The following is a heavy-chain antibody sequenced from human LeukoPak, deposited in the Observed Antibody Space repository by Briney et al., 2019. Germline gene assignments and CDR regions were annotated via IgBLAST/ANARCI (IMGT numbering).Heavy chain of an antibody. CDR2: IYYSGST. D-gene: IGHD1-26*01. J-gene: IGHJ4*02. CDR1: GGSISSYY. CDR3: ARAQVGIVGASEFAY. V-gene: IGHV4-59*08. Sequence: PSETLSLTCTVSGGSISSYYWTWIRQPPGKGLEWIGYIYYSGSTKYNPSLKSRVTISVDTSKNQFSLRLSSVTDADTAVYYCARAQVGIVGASEFAYWGQGTLVTASS.